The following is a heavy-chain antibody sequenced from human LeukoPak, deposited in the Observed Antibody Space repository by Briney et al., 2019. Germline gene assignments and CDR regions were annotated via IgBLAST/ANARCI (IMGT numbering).Heavy chain of an antibody. CDR1: GFTFFSYT. J-gene: IGHJ4*02. CDR3: ARGSGSYYWYFDY. CDR2: ISSSSSYI. Sequence: GGSLRLSCAASGFTFFSYTMNWVRQAPGKGLEWVSSISSSSSYIYYADSVKGRFTISRDNAKNSLYLQMNSLRAEDTAVYYCARGSGSYYWYFDYWGQGTLVTVSS. V-gene: IGHV3-21*01. D-gene: IGHD1-26*01.